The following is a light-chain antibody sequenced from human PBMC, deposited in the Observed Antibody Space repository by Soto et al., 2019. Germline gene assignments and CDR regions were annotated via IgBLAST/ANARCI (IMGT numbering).Light chain of an antibody. V-gene: IGKV3-15*01. J-gene: IGKJ1*01. CDR1: QRISSN. Sequence: EIVMTQSPATLSVSPGERATLYCKASQRISSNLAWYQQKPGQAPRLLIYGASTRATGIPARFSGSGSGTEFTLTISSLQSEDFAVYYCQQYNNWPRTFGQGTKVDIK. CDR2: GAS. CDR3: QQYNNWPRT.